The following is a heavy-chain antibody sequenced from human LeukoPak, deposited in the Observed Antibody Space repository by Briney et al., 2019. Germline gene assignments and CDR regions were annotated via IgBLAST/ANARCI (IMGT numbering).Heavy chain of an antibody. Sequence: ASVKVSCKASGYTFTSYGISWVRQAPGQGLEWMGWISAYNGNTNYAQKLQGRVTMTTDTSTSTAYMELRSLRSDDTVVYYCAREGLDYYDSSGYMYWGQGTLVTVSS. J-gene: IGHJ4*02. CDR1: GYTFTSYG. V-gene: IGHV1-18*01. CDR3: AREGLDYYDSSGYMY. D-gene: IGHD3-22*01. CDR2: ISAYNGNT.